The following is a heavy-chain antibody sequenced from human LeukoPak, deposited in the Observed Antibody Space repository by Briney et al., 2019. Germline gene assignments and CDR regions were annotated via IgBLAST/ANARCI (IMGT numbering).Heavy chain of an antibody. Sequence: GGSLRRSCAASGFSFSDYSMNWVRQAPGRGLEWLAYISSSSSTIYYADSVRGRFTVSRDNAKSSLFLQMNSLRAEDTAVYYCARGFPPTTYYSGSGSSDFWGQGTLVTVSS. V-gene: IGHV3-48*04. CDR1: GFSFSDYS. J-gene: IGHJ4*02. CDR3: ARGFPPTTYYSGSGSSDF. D-gene: IGHD3-10*01. CDR2: ISSSSSTI.